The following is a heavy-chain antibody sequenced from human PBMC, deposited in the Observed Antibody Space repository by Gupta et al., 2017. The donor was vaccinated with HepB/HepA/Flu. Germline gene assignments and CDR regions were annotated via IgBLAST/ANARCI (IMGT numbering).Heavy chain of an antibody. CDR1: GFTFSSFG. CDR2: ISYDGSNK. V-gene: IGHV3-30*18. CDR3: AKEATAVAGYDY. J-gene: IGHJ4*02. Sequence: GESGGGVVQPGRSLRLSCAASGFTFSSFGMHWVRQGPGKGLEWVAFISYDGSNKYLEDSVKGRFTISRDNSKNTLYLQMNTLRAEDTAVYYCAKEATAVAGYDYWGQGTLVTVSS. D-gene: IGHD6-19*01.